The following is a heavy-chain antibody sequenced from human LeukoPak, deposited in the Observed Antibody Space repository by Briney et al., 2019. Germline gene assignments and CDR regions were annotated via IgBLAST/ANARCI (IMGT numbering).Heavy chain of an antibody. V-gene: IGHV1-18*01. CDR2: ISAYNGNT. D-gene: IGHD1-26*01. Sequence: ASVKVSCKASGYTFTSYGISWVRQAPGQGLEWMGWISAYNGNTNYAQKLQGRVTMTTDTSTSTAYMELRSLRSEDTAVYYCARGRSGSLYYYYYMDVWGKGTTVTVSS. J-gene: IGHJ6*03. CDR3: ARGRSGSLYYYYYMDV. CDR1: GYTFTSYG.